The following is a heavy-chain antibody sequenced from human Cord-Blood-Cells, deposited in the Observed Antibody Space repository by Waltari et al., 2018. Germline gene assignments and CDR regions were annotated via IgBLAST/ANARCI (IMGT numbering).Heavy chain of an antibody. CDR2: FDPEDGET. V-gene: IGHV1-24*01. J-gene: IGHJ5*02. CDR1: GYTLTELS. Sequence: QVQLVQSGAEVKKPGASVKVSCKVSGYTLTELSMHWVRQAPGKGLEWMGGFDPEDGETIYAQKFQGRVTMTEDTSTDTSYMELSSLRSEDTAVYYCATVHHGYSSSWNTMYNWFDPWGQGTLVTVSS. D-gene: IGHD6-13*01. CDR3: ATVHHGYSSSWNTMYNWFDP.